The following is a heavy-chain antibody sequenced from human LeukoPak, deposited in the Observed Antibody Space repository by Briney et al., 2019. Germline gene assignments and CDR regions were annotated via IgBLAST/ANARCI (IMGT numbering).Heavy chain of an antibody. D-gene: IGHD6-19*01. CDR1: GFTFSSYA. V-gene: IGHV3-64*01. CDR2: ISSNGGNI. Sequence: PGGSLRLSCAASGFTFSSYAMHWVRQAPGKGLEYVSVISSNGGNIYYANSVKGRFTISRDNSKNTLYLQMGSLRPEDMAVYYCAKDPHSSGWPYFDYWGQGTLVTVSS. J-gene: IGHJ4*02. CDR3: AKDPHSSGWPYFDY.